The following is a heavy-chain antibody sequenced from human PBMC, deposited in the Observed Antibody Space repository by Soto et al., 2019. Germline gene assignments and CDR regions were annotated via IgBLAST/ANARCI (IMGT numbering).Heavy chain of an antibody. CDR3: ARDVNNWNDEKPQKRNDYYDGMYV. V-gene: IGHV4-31*03. J-gene: IGHJ6*02. Sequence: SETLSLTCTVSGGSISSGGYYWSWIRQHPGKGLEWIGYTYYSGSTYYNPSLKSRVTISVDTSKNQFSLKLSSVTAADTAVYYCARDVNNWNDEKPQKRNDYYDGMYVWSQGTTVTVPS. D-gene: IGHD1-20*01. CDR2: TYYSGST. CDR1: GGSISSGGYY.